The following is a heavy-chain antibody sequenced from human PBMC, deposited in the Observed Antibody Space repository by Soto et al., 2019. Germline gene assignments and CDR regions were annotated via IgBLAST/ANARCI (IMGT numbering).Heavy chain of an antibody. CDR3: ARALGYCISTSCLHGMDV. J-gene: IGHJ6*02. CDR1: GGTFSSYA. Sequence: QVQLVQSGAEVKKPGSSVKVSCKASGGTFSSYAISWVRQAPGQGLEWMGGIIPICGTATYAQKFQGRVTITADESTSTAYMELSSLRSEDTAVYYCARALGYCISTSCLHGMDVWGQGTTVTVSS. V-gene: IGHV1-69*12. CDR2: IIPICGTA. D-gene: IGHD2-2*01.